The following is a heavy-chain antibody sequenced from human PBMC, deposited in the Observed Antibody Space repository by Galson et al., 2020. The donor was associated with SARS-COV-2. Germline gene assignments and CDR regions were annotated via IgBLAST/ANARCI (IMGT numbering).Heavy chain of an antibody. Sequence: SVPVTCKASGDTLTRYTLSGVRQAPARGLAGVGRSNPLHDRTNYEQRFQDRVTLIADTSTNTAYMELSSLRSEDTAIDYCARGGYGYGDEYLDDWGQGTLVTVSS. CDR2: SNPLHDRT. CDR3: ARGGYGYGDEYLDD. CDR1: GDTLTRYT. J-gene: IGHJ4*02. D-gene: IGHD5-12*01. V-gene: IGHV1-69*02.